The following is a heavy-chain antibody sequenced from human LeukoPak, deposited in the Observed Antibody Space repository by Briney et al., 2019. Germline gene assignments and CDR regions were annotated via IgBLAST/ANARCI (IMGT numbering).Heavy chain of an antibody. J-gene: IGHJ4*02. CDR2: ISSSGRTI. Sequence: PGGYLRFSGVASGFTFSSNERNWVRQGPGKGLEWFSYISSSGRTIYYADSVQGPFTISRDNAKNSLYLQMNSLRAEDTAVYYCARDPGQRDYGDYTYYFDYWGQGTLVTVSS. D-gene: IGHD4-17*01. CDR1: GFTFSSNE. CDR3: ARDPGQRDYGDYTYYFDY. V-gene: IGHV3-48*03.